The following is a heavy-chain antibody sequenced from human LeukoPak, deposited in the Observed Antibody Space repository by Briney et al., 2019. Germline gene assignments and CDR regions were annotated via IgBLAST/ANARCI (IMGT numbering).Heavy chain of an antibody. J-gene: IGHJ3*02. CDR2: ISWNSGSI. CDR1: GFTFDDYA. Sequence: GRSLRLSCTASGFTFDDYAMHWVRQAPGKGLEWVSGISWNSGSIGYADSVKGRFTISRDNAENSLYLQMNSLRAEGTALYYCASLYGDYDAFDIWGQGTMVTVSS. CDR3: ASLYGDYDAFDI. D-gene: IGHD4-17*01. V-gene: IGHV3-9*01.